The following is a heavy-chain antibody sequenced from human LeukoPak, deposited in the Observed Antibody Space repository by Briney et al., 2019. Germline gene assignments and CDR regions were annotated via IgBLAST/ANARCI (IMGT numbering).Heavy chain of an antibody. V-gene: IGHV3-48*03. Sequence: GGSLRLSCAASGFTFSRNAMHWVRQAPGKGLEWVSYISSSGSTIYCADSVKGRFTISRDNAKNSLYLQMNSLRAEDTAVYYCAELGITMIGGVWGKGTTVTISS. CDR1: GFTFSRNA. J-gene: IGHJ6*04. CDR2: ISSSGSTI. D-gene: IGHD3-10*02. CDR3: AELGITMIGGV.